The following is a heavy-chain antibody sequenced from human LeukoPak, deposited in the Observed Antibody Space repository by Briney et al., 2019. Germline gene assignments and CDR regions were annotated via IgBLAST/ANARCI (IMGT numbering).Heavy chain of an antibody. CDR1: GFAFSSYA. V-gene: IGHV3-30-3*01. Sequence: GGSLRLSCAASGFAFSSYAMHWVRQAPGRGLEWVAVISYDGSNKYYADSVKGRFTISRDNSKNTLYLQMNSLRAEDTAVYYCARDLSPFRPDYYDSSGYQNWGQGTLVTVSS. CDR2: ISYDGSNK. CDR3: ARDLSPFRPDYYDSSGYQN. J-gene: IGHJ4*02. D-gene: IGHD3-22*01.